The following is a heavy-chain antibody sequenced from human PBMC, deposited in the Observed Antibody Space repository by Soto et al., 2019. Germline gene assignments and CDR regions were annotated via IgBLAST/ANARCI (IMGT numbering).Heavy chain of an antibody. CDR3: GRDPHYYYCGMDV. CDR1: GGTFSNFA. J-gene: IGHJ6*02. Sequence: QVQLVQSGAEVKKPGSSVKVSCKASGGTFSNFAIGWVRQAPGQGLECMGGIIPISGTATYAKKFQGRVTITADKSTSTVYMEVSSLRYEDTAVYYGGRDPHYYYCGMDVWGQGTTVTVSS. V-gene: IGHV1-69*06. CDR2: IIPISGTA.